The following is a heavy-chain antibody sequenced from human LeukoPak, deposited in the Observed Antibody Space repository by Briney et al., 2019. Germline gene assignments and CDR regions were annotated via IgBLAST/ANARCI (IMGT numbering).Heavy chain of an antibody. J-gene: IGHJ4*02. CDR2: IRSSDRAI. D-gene: IGHD3-9*01. V-gene: IGHV3-48*02. Sequence: GGSLRLSCVASGFTFSTYSMNWVRQAPGKGLGWVSYIRSSDRAIYYADSVTGRFTISRDNAKNSLYLQMHSLRDEDTAVYYCARDRDWAFDYWGQGTLVTVSS. CDR1: GFTFSTYS. CDR3: ARDRDWAFDY.